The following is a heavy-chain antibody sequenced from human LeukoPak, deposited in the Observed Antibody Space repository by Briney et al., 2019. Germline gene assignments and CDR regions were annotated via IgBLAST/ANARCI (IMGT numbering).Heavy chain of an antibody. Sequence: ASVKVSCKASGYTFTGYYMHWVRQAPGQGLEWMGWINPNSGGTNYAQKFQGRVTMTRDTSIGTAYMELSRLRSDDTAVYYCARGDASGSYLDYWGQGTLVTVSS. CDR3: ARGDASGSYLDY. CDR2: INPNSGGT. CDR1: GYTFTGYY. V-gene: IGHV1-2*02. D-gene: IGHD1-26*01. J-gene: IGHJ4*02.